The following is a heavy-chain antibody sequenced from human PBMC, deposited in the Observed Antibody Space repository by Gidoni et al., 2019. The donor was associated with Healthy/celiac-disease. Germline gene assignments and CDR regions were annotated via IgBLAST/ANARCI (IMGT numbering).Heavy chain of an antibody. V-gene: IGHV3-15*01. CDR3: TTSRGSRSPFDY. CDR1: GFPFSNAW. J-gene: IGHJ4*02. Sequence: EVKLVESGGGWVKPGGSLRRSCAASGFPFSNAWMSWVRQAPGKGLEWVGRIKSKTDGGTTDYAAPVKGIFTISRDDSKNTLYLQMNSLKTEDTAVYYCTTSRGSRSPFDYWGQGTLVTVSS. CDR2: IKSKTDGGTT. D-gene: IGHD1-26*01.